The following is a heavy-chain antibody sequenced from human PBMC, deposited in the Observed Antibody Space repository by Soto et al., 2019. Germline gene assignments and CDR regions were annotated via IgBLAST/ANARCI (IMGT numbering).Heavy chain of an antibody. D-gene: IGHD2-15*01. CDR3: ASFLCSSSSCYLFYGMDV. Sequence: GESLKISCKGSGYSFTSYWISWVRQMPGKGLEWMGRIDPSDSYTNYSPSFQGHVTISADKSISTAYLQWSSLKASDTAVYYCASFLCSSSSCYLFYGMDVWGQGTTVTVSS. V-gene: IGHV5-10-1*01. CDR2: IDPSDSYT. J-gene: IGHJ6*02. CDR1: GYSFTSYW.